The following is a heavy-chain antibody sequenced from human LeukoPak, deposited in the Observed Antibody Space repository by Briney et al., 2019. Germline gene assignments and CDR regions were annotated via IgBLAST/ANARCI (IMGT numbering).Heavy chain of an antibody. D-gene: IGHD3-22*01. Sequence: GGSLRLSCAASGFTFDDYAMHWVRQAPGKGLEWVSLISWDGGSTYYADSVKGRFTISRDNSKNSLYLQMNSLRAEDTALYYCAMSSGYYYFDYWGQGTLVTVSS. J-gene: IGHJ4*02. CDR3: AMSSGYYYFDY. CDR2: ISWDGGST. V-gene: IGHV3-43D*03. CDR1: GFTFDDYA.